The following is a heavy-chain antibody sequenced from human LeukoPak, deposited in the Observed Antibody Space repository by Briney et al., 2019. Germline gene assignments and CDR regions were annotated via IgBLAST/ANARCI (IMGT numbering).Heavy chain of an antibody. CDR2: IRSDGST. Sequence: GGSLRLSCAASGFSVSDKYMSWVRQAPGKGLVWVSRIRSDGSTTYADSVKGRLTISRDNSKDTLYLQMNGLRAEDTAVYYCVRLAAGSDYFDSWGQGTLVTVSS. CDR3: VRLAAGSDYFDS. CDR1: GFSVSDKY. V-gene: IGHV3-53*01. D-gene: IGHD6-13*01. J-gene: IGHJ4*02.